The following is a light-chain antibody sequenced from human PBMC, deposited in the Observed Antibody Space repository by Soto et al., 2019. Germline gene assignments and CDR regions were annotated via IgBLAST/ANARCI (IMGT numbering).Light chain of an antibody. V-gene: IGLV2-14*03. CDR3: SSYTSSSTLSTYV. Sequence: QSALTQPASVSGSPGQSITISCTGTSSDVGGYNYVSWYQHHPGKAPNLMIYDVSNRPSGVSNRFSGSKSGNTASLIISGLQAEGEADYYCSSYTSSSTLSTYVFGTGTKVTV. CDR2: DVS. CDR1: SSDVGGYNY. J-gene: IGLJ1*01.